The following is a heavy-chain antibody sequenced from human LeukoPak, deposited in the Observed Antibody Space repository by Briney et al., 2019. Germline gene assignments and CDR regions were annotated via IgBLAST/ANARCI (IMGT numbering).Heavy chain of an antibody. CDR1: GFTVSNYY. J-gene: IGHJ4*02. Sequence: GGSLRLSCAASGFTVSNYYMTWVRQAPGKGLEWVSVIYSGDYTYYADSVKGRFTISRDNSKNTLYLQMNGLRVEDTAVYYCTRGVPASSTYYYDYWGQGTLATVSS. CDR3: TRGVPASSTYYYDY. V-gene: IGHV3-53*01. D-gene: IGHD6-13*01. CDR2: IYSGDYT.